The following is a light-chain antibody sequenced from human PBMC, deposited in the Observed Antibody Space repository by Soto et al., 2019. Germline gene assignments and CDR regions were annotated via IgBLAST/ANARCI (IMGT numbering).Light chain of an antibody. CDR2: KAS. CDR3: QHYNSYSEA. V-gene: IGKV1-5*03. J-gene: IGKJ1*01. CDR1: QSIRAW. Sequence: QMTQSPPTLSASVGDRVTITCRASQSIRAWLAWFQQKPGKAPKDLIYKASTLKSGVPSRFSGSGSGTEFTLTISSLQPDDFATYYCQHYNSYSEAFGQGTKVDIK.